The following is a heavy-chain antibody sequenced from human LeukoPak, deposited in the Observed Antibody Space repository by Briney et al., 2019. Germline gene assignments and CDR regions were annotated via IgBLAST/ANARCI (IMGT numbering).Heavy chain of an antibody. V-gene: IGHV3-11*04. Sequence: GGSLRLSCAASGFTFSDYYMNWIRQAPGNGLEWVSSISSSGSIIYYADSVKGRFTISRDNAKNSLYLQMNSLRAEDTAVYYCAELGITMIGGVWGKGTTVTISS. CDR2: ISSSGSII. CDR1: GFTFSDYY. D-gene: IGHD3-10*02. J-gene: IGHJ6*04. CDR3: AELGITMIGGV.